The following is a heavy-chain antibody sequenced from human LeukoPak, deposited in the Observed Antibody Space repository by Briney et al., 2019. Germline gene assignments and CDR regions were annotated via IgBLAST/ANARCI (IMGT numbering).Heavy chain of an antibody. CDR2: IYYSGST. J-gene: IGHJ4*02. V-gene: IGHV4-59*01. Sequence: PSETLSLTCTVSGGSISSYYWSWTRQPPGKGLEWIGYIYYSGSTNYNPSLKSRVTISVDTSKNQFSLKLSSVTAADTAVYYCARAGYSGYDWGYYFDYWGQGTLVTVSS. CDR3: ARAGYSGYDWGYYFDY. CDR1: GGSISSYY. D-gene: IGHD5-12*01.